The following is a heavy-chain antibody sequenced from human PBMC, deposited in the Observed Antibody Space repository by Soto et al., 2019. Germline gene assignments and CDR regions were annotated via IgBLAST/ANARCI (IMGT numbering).Heavy chain of an antibody. Sequence: ASVNVSCKASGYTFTSYYMHWVRQAPGQGLEWMGIINPSGGSTSYAQKFQGRVTMTRDTSTSTVYMELSSLRSEDTAVYYCARDLKQHSRQMDWFDPWGQGTLVTVSS. V-gene: IGHV1-46*01. CDR3: ARDLKQHSRQMDWFDP. CDR1: GYTFTSYY. J-gene: IGHJ5*02. CDR2: INPSGGST.